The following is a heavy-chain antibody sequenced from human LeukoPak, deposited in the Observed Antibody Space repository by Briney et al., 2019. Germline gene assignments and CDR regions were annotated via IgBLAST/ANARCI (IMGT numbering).Heavy chain of an antibody. Sequence: GGTLRLSCAASGFTFSIYEMNWVRQAPGKGLEWVSYISSRGTTIYYADSVKGRFTISRDNAKNSLYLRMNSLRAEDTAVYYCARETDSTLFDYWGQGTLVTVSS. CDR2: ISSRGTTI. CDR1: GFTFSIYE. CDR3: ARETDSTLFDY. V-gene: IGHV3-48*03. D-gene: IGHD2-2*01. J-gene: IGHJ4*02.